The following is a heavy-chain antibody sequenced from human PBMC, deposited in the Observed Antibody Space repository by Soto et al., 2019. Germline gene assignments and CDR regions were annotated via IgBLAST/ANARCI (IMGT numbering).Heavy chain of an antibody. J-gene: IGHJ6*02. CDR3: ARDSIVVVPADMLLYYYYGMDV. Sequence: ASVKVSCKASGYTFTSYGISWVRQAPGQGLEWMGWISAYNGNTNYAQKLQGRVTMTTDTSTSTAYMELRSLRSDDTAVYYCARDSIVVVPADMLLYYYYGMDVWGQGTTVTVSS. V-gene: IGHV1-18*04. D-gene: IGHD2-2*01. CDR2: ISAYNGNT. CDR1: GYTFTSYG.